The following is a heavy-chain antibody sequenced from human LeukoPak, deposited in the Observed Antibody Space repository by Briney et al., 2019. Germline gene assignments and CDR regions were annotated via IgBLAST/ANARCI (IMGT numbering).Heavy chain of an antibody. CDR1: GFAFSNYG. V-gene: IGHV3-23*01. CDR2: ITGSGSTT. Sequence: GGTLRLSCAASGFAFSNYGMNWVRQAPGKGLVWVSGITGSGSTTYYADSVKGRFTISRDNSKNTLYLQMNSPRAEDTAAYYCARVFRSGWYGDFFDYWGQGTLVTVSS. D-gene: IGHD6-19*01. CDR3: ARVFRSGWYGDFFDY. J-gene: IGHJ4*02.